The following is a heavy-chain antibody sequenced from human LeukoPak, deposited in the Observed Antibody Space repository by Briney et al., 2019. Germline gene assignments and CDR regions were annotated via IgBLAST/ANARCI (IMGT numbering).Heavy chain of an antibody. D-gene: IGHD2-8*01. J-gene: IGHJ3*01. CDR3: AKGKINHNGAFDA. CDR2: ISDFVDNT. V-gene: IGHV3-23*01. Sequence: GGSLRLSCAGSGFSFGSYPMSWVRQAPGKGLEWVSSISDFVDNTHYTGSVKGRFTISRDNSEKSLHLQMSSLRVEDTAVYYCAKGKINHNGAFDAWGQGTRVTVSS. CDR1: GFSFGSYP.